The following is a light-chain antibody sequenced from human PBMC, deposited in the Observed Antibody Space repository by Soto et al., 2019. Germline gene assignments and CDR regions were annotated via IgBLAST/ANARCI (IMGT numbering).Light chain of an antibody. Sequence: QSALTQPASVSGSPGQSITISCTGTNSDIGIFNYVSWYQQYPGKAPKLMIYEVRNRPSGVSTRFSGSKSGNTASLTISGLQAEDEADYYCTSYTTTSPVVFGGGTKVTVL. CDR3: TSYTTTSPVV. CDR2: EVR. CDR1: NSDIGIFNY. J-gene: IGLJ3*02. V-gene: IGLV2-14*01.